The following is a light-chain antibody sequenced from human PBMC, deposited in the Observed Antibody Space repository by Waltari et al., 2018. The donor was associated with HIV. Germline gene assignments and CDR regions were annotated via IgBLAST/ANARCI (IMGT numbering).Light chain of an antibody. J-gene: IGKJ4*01. CDR1: QGISSY. CDR3: QQLNSYPLT. Sequence: TWGASQGISSYLAWYQQKPGKAPQLLIYAASTLESGVPSRFSGSGSGTEFTLTISSLQPEDFATYYCQQLNSYPLTFGGGTKVDFK. V-gene: IGKV1-9*01. CDR2: AAS.